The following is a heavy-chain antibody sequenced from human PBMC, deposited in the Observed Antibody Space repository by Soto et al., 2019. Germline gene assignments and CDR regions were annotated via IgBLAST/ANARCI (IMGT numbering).Heavy chain of an antibody. V-gene: IGHV3-33*01. CDR3: ARDASYYSLWSGYYPSRNGMDV. CDR1: GFTFSSFG. Sequence: QVQVVESGGGVDQPGRSLRLSCAASGFTFSSFGMHWVRQAPGKGLEWVSLIWYDGSKKSYGDSVKGRFTISKDKSRNTVYLQMNSLRADDTAVYYCARDASYYSLWSGYYPSRNGMDVWGQGTTVSVSS. J-gene: IGHJ6*02. D-gene: IGHD3-3*01. CDR2: IWYDGSKK.